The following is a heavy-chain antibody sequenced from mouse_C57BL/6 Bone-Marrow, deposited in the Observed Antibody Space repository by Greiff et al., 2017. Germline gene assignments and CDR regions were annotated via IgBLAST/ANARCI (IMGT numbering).Heavy chain of an antibody. CDR3: ARHYYGSSRYYAMDY. CDR2: IYPSDSET. CDR1: GYTFTSYW. J-gene: IGHJ4*01. Sequence: QVQLQQPGAELVRPGSSVKLSCKASGYTFTSYWMDWVKQRPGQGLEWIGNIYPSDSETHYNQKFKDKATLTVDKSSTTAYMQLSSLTSEDSAVYYCARHYYGSSRYYAMDYWGQGTTVTVSS. V-gene: IGHV1-61*01. D-gene: IGHD1-1*01.